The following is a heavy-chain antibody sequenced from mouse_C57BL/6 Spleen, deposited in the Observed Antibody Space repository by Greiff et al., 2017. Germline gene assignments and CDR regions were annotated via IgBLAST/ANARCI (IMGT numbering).Heavy chain of an antibody. Sequence: QVQLQQSGAELARPGASVKLSCKASGYTFTSYGISWVKQRTGQGLEWIGEIYPRSGNTYYNEKFKGKATLTADKSSSTAYMELRSLTSEDSAVYFCARETYGNSFAYWGQGTLGTVSA. D-gene: IGHD2-1*01. CDR3: ARETYGNSFAY. CDR1: GYTFTSYG. V-gene: IGHV1-81*01. J-gene: IGHJ3*01. CDR2: IYPRSGNT.